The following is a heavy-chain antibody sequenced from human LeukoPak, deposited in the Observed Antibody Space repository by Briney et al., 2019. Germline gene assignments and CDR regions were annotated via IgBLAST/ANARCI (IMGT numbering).Heavy chain of an antibody. D-gene: IGHD5-24*01. J-gene: IGHJ4*02. CDR2: IRHDGSKK. Sequence: PGGSLRLSCAASGFTFSSDGMHWVRQAPGKGLEWVAFIRHDGSKKYYADSVEGRFTTSRDNSKNTLDLQMNSLRPEDTAVYYCAKSGDGYRFDYWGQGTLVTVSS. CDR1: GFTFSSDG. V-gene: IGHV3-30*02. CDR3: AKSGDGYRFDY.